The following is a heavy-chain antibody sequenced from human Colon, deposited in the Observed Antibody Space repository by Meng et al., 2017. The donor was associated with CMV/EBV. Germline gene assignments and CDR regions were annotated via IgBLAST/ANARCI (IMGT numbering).Heavy chain of an antibody. Sequence: CKASGYTFSDHQIHWVRQAPGQGLEWMGWINPNSGDTKYAQHFQDRVTMTRDTSITTAYMEMSSLRSDDTAMYYCASLTVTSDWYFDLWGRGSLVTVSS. CDR3: ASLTVTSDWYFDL. V-gene: IGHV1-2*02. D-gene: IGHD4-17*01. J-gene: IGHJ2*01. CDR2: INPNSGDT. CDR1: GYTFSDHQ.